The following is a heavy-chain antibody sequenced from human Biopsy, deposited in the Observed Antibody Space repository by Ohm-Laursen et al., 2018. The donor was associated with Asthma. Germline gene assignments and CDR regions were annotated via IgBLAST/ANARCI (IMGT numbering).Heavy chain of an antibody. D-gene: IGHD3-9*01. J-gene: IGHJ3*01. CDR2: INAGDGNT. Sequence: ASVTVSCKASGYTFIHFAIHWVHQAPGQRLEWMGWINAGDGNTKYSQKFQGRVTITRDTSASTAYMDLRSLRSEDTAMYYCARTYYDFLTGQVNDAFALWGQGTMVTVSS. CDR1: GYTFIHFA. CDR3: ARTYYDFLTGQVNDAFAL. V-gene: IGHV1-3*01.